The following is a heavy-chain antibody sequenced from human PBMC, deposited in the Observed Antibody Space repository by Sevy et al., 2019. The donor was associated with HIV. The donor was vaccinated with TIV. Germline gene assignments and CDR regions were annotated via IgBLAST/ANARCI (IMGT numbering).Heavy chain of an antibody. V-gene: IGHV4-38-2*01. CDR1: GYSISSGYY. CDR2: FYDSGST. CDR3: ARHQPDGLSTLFFDY. J-gene: IGHJ4*02. Sequence: SETLSLTCAVSGYSISSGYYWGWIRQPPGKGLEWIGSFYDSGSTYYNPSLKSRVTISVDTSKNQFSLKLSSVTAADTAAYYCARHQPDGLSTLFFDYWGQGTLVTVSS.